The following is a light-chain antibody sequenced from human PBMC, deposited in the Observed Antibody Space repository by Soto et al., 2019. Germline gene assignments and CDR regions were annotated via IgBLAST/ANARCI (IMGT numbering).Light chain of an antibody. CDR1: QSVSSSF. J-gene: IGKJ1*01. CDR2: AAA. Sequence: ELVLTQSPGTLSLSPRERATLSCRASQSVSSSFLAWYQQKPGQAPRLLIYAAASRAAGIPDRFSGSGSRTDFTLSISRLEPEDFAVYYCQHYGDSRTFGQGTKVDIK. CDR3: QHYGDSRT. V-gene: IGKV3-20*01.